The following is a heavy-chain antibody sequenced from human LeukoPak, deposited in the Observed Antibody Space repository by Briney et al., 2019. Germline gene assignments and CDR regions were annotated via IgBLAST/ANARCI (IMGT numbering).Heavy chain of an antibody. J-gene: IGHJ4*02. V-gene: IGHV3-23*01. CDR3: AKEVKGVVVPAALFDY. CDR2: ISGSGGST. CDR1: GFTFSSYA. Sequence: GGSLRLSCAASGFTFSSYAMSWVRQAPGKGLEWVSAISGSGGSTYYADSVKGRFTISRDNSKNTLYLQMNSLRAEDTAVHYCAKEVKGVVVPAALFDYWGQGTLVTVSS. D-gene: IGHD2-2*01.